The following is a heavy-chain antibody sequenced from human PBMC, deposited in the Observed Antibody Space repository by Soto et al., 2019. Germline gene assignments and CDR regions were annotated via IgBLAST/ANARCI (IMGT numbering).Heavy chain of an antibody. D-gene: IGHD3-3*01. Sequence: SETLSLTCTVSGGSISSYYWSWIRQHPGKGLEWIGYIYYSGSTYYNPSLKSRVTISVDTSKNQFSLKLSSVTAADTAVYYCARARGLRFLEWSPRDYGMDVWGQGTTVTVSS. V-gene: IGHV4-59*06. CDR3: ARARGLRFLEWSPRDYGMDV. J-gene: IGHJ6*02. CDR1: GGSISSYY. CDR2: IYYSGST.